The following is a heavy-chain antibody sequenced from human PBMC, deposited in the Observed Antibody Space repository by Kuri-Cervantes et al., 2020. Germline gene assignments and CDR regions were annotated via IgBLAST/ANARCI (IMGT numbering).Heavy chain of an antibody. CDR3: ARPAGNSSGWSVLLDY. D-gene: IGHD6-19*01. CDR2: IYPPDSDT. V-gene: IGHV5-51*01. CDR1: GYSFSSRW. Sequence: GESLKISCKAFGYSFSSRWIGWVRQMPGKGLEWMGVIYPPDSDTRYSLSFRGLVTISVDKSINTAYLQWSSLKASDTAMYYCARPAGNSSGWSVLLDYWGQGTLVTVSS. J-gene: IGHJ4*02.